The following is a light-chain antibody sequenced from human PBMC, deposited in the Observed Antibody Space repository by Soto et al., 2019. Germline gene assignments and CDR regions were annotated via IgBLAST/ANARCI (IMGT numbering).Light chain of an antibody. Sequence: EIVMMQSPATLSVSPGEGATLSCRASQNISSNLGWYQQKPGQAPRLVMYNASTRAAGIPARFSGSGSGTEFTLTISSLQSEDFAVYYCQHYNNWPRTFGQGTKVEIK. CDR1: QNISSN. V-gene: IGKV3-15*01. CDR2: NAS. J-gene: IGKJ1*01. CDR3: QHYNNWPRT.